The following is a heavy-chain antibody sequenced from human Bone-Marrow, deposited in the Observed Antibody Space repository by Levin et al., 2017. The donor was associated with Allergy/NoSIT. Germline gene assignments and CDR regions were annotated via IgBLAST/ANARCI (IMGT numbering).Heavy chain of an antibody. J-gene: IGHJ6*02. CDR2: INPNSGGT. CDR3: ATEGHCTRTSCYLGYGMDV. D-gene: IGHD2-2*01. Sequence: PGASVKVSCKASGYTVSGYYMHWVRQAPGQGLEWMGWINPNSGGTKYAEKFHDRMTMTSDTSSSTAYMELSGLRSDDTAVYYCATEGHCTRTSCYLGYGMDVWGQGTTVTVSS. V-gene: IGHV1-2*02. CDR1: GYTVSGYY.